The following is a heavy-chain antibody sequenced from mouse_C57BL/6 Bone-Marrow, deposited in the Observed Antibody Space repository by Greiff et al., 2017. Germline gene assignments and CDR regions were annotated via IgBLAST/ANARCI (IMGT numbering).Heavy chain of an antibody. CDR1: GFTFSSYG. V-gene: IGHV5-6*02. Sequence: EVKLVESGGDLVKPGGSLKLSCAASGFTFSSYGMSWVRQTPDKRLEWVATISSGGSYTYYPDSVKGRVTISRDNAKNTLYLQMSSLKSEDTAMYYCARRCLDYWGQGTTLTVSS. J-gene: IGHJ2*01. CDR2: ISSGGSYT. CDR3: ARRCLDY.